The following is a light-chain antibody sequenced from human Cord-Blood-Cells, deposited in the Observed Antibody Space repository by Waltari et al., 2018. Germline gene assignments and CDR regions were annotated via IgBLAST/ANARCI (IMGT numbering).Light chain of an antibody. Sequence: DIVMTQSPDSLAVSLGESATINCKSSQSVLYSSNNKNYLAWYQQKPGQPPKLLIYWASTREAGVPDRFRGSGSGTDFTLTISSLQAEDVAVYYCQQYYSTPLTFGGGTKVEIK. CDR1: QSVLYSSNNKNY. J-gene: IGKJ4*01. CDR2: WAS. V-gene: IGKV4-1*01. CDR3: QQYYSTPLT.